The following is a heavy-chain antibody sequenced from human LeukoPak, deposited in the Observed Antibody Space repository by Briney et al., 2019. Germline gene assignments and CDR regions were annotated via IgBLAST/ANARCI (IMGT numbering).Heavy chain of an antibody. Sequence: KPSETLSLTCTVSGGSISSYYWSWIRQPPGKGLEWIGYIYYSGSTNYNPSLKSRVTISVDTSKNQFSLKLSSVTAADTAVYYCARDGSSGYYLAYWGQGTLVTVSS. V-gene: IGHV4-59*01. CDR1: GGSISSYY. J-gene: IGHJ4*02. D-gene: IGHD3-22*01. CDR2: IYYSGST. CDR3: ARDGSSGYYLAY.